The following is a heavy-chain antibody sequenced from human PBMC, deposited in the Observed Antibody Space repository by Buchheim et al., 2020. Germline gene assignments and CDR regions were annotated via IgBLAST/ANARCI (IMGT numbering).Heavy chain of an antibody. J-gene: IGHJ6*02. CDR1: GRSISSGDYY. V-gene: IGHV4-30-4*01. CDR3: ARVTGEWLRLLYYYYGMDV. CDR2: IYYSGSP. D-gene: IGHD5-12*01. Sequence: QVQLQESGTGLVKPSQTLSLTCTVSGRSISSGDYYWSWIRQPPGKDLEWIGYIYYSGSPYYNPSLQSLVTISVDTSTNPFSLKLSSVTAADTAVYYCARVTGEWLRLLYYYYGMDVWGQGTT.